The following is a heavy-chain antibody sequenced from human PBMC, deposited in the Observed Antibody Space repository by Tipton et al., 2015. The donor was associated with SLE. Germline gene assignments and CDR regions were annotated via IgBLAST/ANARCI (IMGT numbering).Heavy chain of an antibody. Sequence: GSLRLSCAASGFTFSSYWMSWVRRAPGKGLEWVANIKQDGSEKYYVDSVKGRFTISRDNAKNSLYLQMHSLRAEDTAVYYCARIGRSSFAFDIWGQGTMVTVSS. CDR1: GFTFSSYW. CDR2: IKQDGSEK. V-gene: IGHV3-7*03. CDR3: ARIGRSSFAFDI. D-gene: IGHD1-1*01. J-gene: IGHJ3*02.